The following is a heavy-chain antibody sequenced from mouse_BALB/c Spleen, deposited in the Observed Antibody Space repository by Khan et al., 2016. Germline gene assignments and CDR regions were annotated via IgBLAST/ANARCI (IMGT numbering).Heavy chain of an antibody. V-gene: IGHV1-15*01. CDR1: GYTFTDYE. J-gene: IGHJ2*01. CDR3: AKGLGGGSSFDY. Sequence: QVQLQQSGAELVRPGASVKLSCKALGYTFTDYEMHWVKQTPVHGLEWIGAIHPGGGGSAYNQKFKVRATLTADKSSSTAYMQLSSLTSEDSAVYYGAKGLGGGSSFDYWGQGTTLTVSA. D-gene: IGHD2-4*01. CDR2: IHPGGGGS.